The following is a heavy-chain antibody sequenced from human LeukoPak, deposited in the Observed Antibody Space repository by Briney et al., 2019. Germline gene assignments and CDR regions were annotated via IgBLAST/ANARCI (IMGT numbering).Heavy chain of an antibody. V-gene: IGHV4-34*01. CDR3: ARANYYDSSGYSRGAFDI. Sequence: SETLSLTCAVYGGSFSGYYWSWIRQPPGKGLEWIGEINHSGSANYNPSLKSRVTISVDTSKKQFSLKLSSVTAADTAVYYCARANYYDSSGYSRGAFDIWGQGTMVTVSS. J-gene: IGHJ3*02. CDR2: INHSGSA. CDR1: GGSFSGYY. D-gene: IGHD3-22*01.